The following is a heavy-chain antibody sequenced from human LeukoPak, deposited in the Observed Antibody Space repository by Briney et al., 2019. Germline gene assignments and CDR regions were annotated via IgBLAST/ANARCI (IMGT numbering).Heavy chain of an antibody. Sequence: PGGSLRLSCAASGFTFSNAWMSWVRQAPGKGLEWVSSIGTVSFHRYYTDSVKGRFTISRDNAKNSLFLQMDSLRVEDTAIYYCVRDANPASGELIDDNWFDPWGQGTLVTVSS. CDR1: GFTFSNAW. CDR2: IGTVSFHR. CDR3: VRDANPASGELIDDNWFDP. V-gene: IGHV3-21*01. J-gene: IGHJ5*02. D-gene: IGHD1-7*01.